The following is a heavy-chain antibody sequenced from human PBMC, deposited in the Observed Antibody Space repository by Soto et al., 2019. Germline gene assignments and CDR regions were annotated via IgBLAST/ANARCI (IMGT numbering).Heavy chain of an antibody. CDR3: ARGIHFYYMDI. Sequence: PGGSLRLSCAASGFTFSDYSMNWVRQAPGKGLEWVSSISGTSSDIYNADSVKGRFTISRDNAKNSVFLQMESLRAEDTAVYYCARGIHFYYMDIWGKGTTVTVSS. CDR1: GFTFSDYS. CDR2: ISGTSSDI. V-gene: IGHV3-21*01. J-gene: IGHJ6*03.